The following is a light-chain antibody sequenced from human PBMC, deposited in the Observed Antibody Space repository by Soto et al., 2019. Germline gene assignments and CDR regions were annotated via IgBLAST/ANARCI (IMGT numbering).Light chain of an antibody. CDR2: GNS. V-gene: IGLV1-40*01. CDR3: QSYDSSLSGVV. Sequence: QLVLPQPPSVSGAPGQRVPISCTGSSSNIGAGYDVHWYQQLPGTAPKLLIYGNSNRPSGVPDRFSGSKSGTSASLAITGLQAEDEADYYCQSYDSSLSGVVFGGGTKLTVL. CDR1: SSNIGAGYD. J-gene: IGLJ2*01.